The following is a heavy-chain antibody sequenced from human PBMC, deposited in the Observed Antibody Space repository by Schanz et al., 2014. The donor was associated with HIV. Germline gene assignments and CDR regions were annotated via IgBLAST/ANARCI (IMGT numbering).Heavy chain of an antibody. CDR3: ARATSGFYPYFDS. Sequence: QVQLQESGPGLVKPSQTLSLTCTVSGGSISSGDNYWSWIRQPPGKGLEWIGYIYYSGSTYYNPSLKSRVTISVDMSKRQFALKLSSVTAADTAVDYCARATSGFYPYFDSWGQGTLVTVSS. D-gene: IGHD3-22*01. V-gene: IGHV4-30-4*01. CDR1: GGSISSGDNY. J-gene: IGHJ4*02. CDR2: IYYSGST.